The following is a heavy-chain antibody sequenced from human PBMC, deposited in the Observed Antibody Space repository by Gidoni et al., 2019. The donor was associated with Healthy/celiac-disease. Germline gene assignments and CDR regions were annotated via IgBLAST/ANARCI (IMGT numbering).Heavy chain of an antibody. V-gene: IGHV3-33*01. CDR2: IWYDGSNK. CDR3: ARVGARGYYSNYYYGMDV. CDR1: GFTFSSYG. J-gene: IGHJ6*02. D-gene: IGHD1-26*01. Sequence: QVQLVESGGGVVQPGRSLRRSCAASGFTFSSYGLHWVRQDPGKGLEWVAVIWYDGSNKYYADSVKGRFTISRDNSKNTLYLQMNSLRAEDTAVYYCARVGARGYYSNYYYGMDVWGQGTTVTVSS.